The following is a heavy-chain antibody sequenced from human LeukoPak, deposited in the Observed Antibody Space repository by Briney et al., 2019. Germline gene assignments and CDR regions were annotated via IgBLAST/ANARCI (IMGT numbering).Heavy chain of an antibody. V-gene: IGHV4-39*07. CDR1: GGSISSSSYY. CDR3: ARGRLVATIMEVCYFDY. CDR2: IYYSGST. Sequence: SETLSLTCTVSGGSISSSSYYWGWIRQPPGKGLEWIGSIYYSGSTYYNPSLKSRVTISVDTSKNQFSLKLSSVTAADTAVYYCARGRLVATIMEVCYFDYWGQGTLVTVSS. J-gene: IGHJ4*02. D-gene: IGHD5-12*01.